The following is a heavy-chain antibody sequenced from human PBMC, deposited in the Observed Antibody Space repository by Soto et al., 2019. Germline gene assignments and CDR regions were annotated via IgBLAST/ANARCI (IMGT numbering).Heavy chain of an antibody. CDR1: GGTFSSYA. J-gene: IGHJ4*02. CDR3: ASQAHVDTAMLPRY. V-gene: IGHV1-69*12. CDR2: IIPIFGTA. D-gene: IGHD5-18*01. Sequence: QVQLVQSGAEVKKPGSSVKVSCKASGGTFSSYAISWVRQAPGQGLEWMGGIIPIFGTANYAQKFQGRVTXXAXEXXSTAYMELSSLRSEDTAVYYCASQAHVDTAMLPRYWGQGTLVTVSS.